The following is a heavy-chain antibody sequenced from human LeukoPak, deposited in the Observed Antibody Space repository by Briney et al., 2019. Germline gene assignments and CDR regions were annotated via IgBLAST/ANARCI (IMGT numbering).Heavy chain of an antibody. V-gene: IGHV4-34*01. Sequence: PSETLSLTCAVYGGSFSGYYWSWIRQPPGKGLEWIGEINHSGSTNYNPSLKSRATISVDTPKNQFSLKLTSVTAADTAVYYCAREDAQEGTNAFDIWGQGTMVTVSS. D-gene: IGHD2-15*01. CDR3: AREDAQEGTNAFDI. J-gene: IGHJ3*02. CDR1: GGSFSGYY. CDR2: INHSGST.